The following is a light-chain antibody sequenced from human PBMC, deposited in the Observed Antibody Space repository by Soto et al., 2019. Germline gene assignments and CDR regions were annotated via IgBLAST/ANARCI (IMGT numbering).Light chain of an antibody. V-gene: IGKV3-20*01. CDR2: GAS. Sequence: EIVLTQSPGTLSLSPGEGATLSCRASQSVSSSYLAWYQQKPGQSPRLPIYGASSRATGIPDRFSGSVYGTDFTLTISGLELEDFAVYYCQQYGSSLWTFGQGTKVDIK. J-gene: IGKJ1*01. CDR1: QSVSSSY. CDR3: QQYGSSLWT.